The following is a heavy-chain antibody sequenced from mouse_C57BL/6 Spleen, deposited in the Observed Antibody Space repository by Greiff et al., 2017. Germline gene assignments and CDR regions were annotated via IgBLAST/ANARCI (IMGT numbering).Heavy chain of an antibody. CDR2: ICTGSSTI. CDR1: GFTFSDYG. J-gene: IGHJ4*01. D-gene: IGHD1-1*01. Sequence: EVQVEESGGGLVKPGASLKLSCAASGFTFSDYGMHWVRQGPAKGLEWVAYICTGSSTIYYADTVKGRFTISRDNAKNTLFLQMTSLRSEDTAVYYCARNYGSGDAMDYWGQGTSVTVSS. V-gene: IGHV5-17*01. CDR3: ARNYGSGDAMDY.